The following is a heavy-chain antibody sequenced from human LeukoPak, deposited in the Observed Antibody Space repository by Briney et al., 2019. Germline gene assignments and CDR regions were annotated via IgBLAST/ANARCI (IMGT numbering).Heavy chain of an antibody. Sequence: PSQTLSLTCAVSGGSISSGGYSWNWIRQPTGKGLEWIGYIYNSGSTSYNPSLKSRVTISVDTSKNQFSLKLSSVTAADTAVYYCARLKKTRYSSGWYLGYYYYMDVWGKGTTVTISS. CDR2: IYNSGST. J-gene: IGHJ6*03. CDR3: ARLKKTRYSSGWYLGYYYYMDV. CDR1: GGSISSGGYS. V-gene: IGHV4-30-4*07. D-gene: IGHD6-19*01.